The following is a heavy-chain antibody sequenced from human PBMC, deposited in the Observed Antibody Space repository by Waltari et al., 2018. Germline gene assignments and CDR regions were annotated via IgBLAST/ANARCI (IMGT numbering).Heavy chain of an antibody. V-gene: IGHV1-69*04. Sequence: QVQLEQSGAEVKKPGSSVKVSCKASGGTFRNYGINWVRQAPGQGLEWMGRNSPRLRRVNYAKKFQGRGTLVADKSTSTAYMGLSNLRSDDTAVYYCAREEGCSSSSCYEGDYYFGLDVWGQGTTVTVSS. D-gene: IGHD2-2*01. CDR3: AREEGCSSSSCYEGDYYFGLDV. CDR2: NSPRLRRV. CDR1: GGTFRNYG. J-gene: IGHJ6*02.